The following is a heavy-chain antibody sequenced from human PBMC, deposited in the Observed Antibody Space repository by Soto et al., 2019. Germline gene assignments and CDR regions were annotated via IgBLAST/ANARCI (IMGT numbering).Heavy chain of an antibody. CDR2: IYPSDSDT. V-gene: IGHV5-51*01. D-gene: IGHD4-4*01. J-gene: IGHJ4*02. CDR3: ARKSNDAGGFDY. Sequence: GESLKISCQGSGYSFASHWIGWVRQMPGKGLEWMGLIYPSDSDTRYGPSFQGQVSISADKSISTAYLQWSSLKASDTAMYYCARKSNDAGGFDYGGQGTWVTVSS. CDR1: GYSFASHW.